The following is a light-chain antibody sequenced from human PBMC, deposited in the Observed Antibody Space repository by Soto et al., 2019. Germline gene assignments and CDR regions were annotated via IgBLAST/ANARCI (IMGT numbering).Light chain of an antibody. J-gene: IGKJ1*01. Sequence: EIVMTQSPATLSVSPGERATLSCRASQSVSSNLAWYQQKPGQAPRLLIYRASTRPTGIPARFSGSGSGTDFTITISSLQSEDFAVYYCQQYNTWPRTFGQGTKVEIK. CDR1: QSVSSN. CDR2: RAS. V-gene: IGKV3-15*01. CDR3: QQYNTWPRT.